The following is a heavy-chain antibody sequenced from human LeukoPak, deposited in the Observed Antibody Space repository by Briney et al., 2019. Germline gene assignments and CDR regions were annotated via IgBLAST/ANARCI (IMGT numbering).Heavy chain of an antibody. J-gene: IGHJ4*02. CDR3: TRGSGTYYWLDY. D-gene: IGHD3-10*01. CDR2: IDKEKNSYAT. Sequence: GSSKLSCAASGFTFSGSAIHWVGQSFGKGLEWIGHIDKEKNSYATASTYAVSVEGRFTVSRDDSKNMAFLQMSGLKTEDTALYFCTRGSGTYYWLDYWGQGTLVTVSS. V-gene: IGHV3-73*01. CDR1: GFTFSGSA.